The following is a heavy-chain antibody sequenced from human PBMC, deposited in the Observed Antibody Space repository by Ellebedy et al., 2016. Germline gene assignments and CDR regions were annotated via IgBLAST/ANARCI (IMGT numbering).Heavy chain of an antibody. CDR3: ARDPPSINTGTWG. J-gene: IGHJ4*02. D-gene: IGHD7-27*01. CDR1: GFTFDDYG. CDR2: INWNGGSS. V-gene: IGHV3-20*04. Sequence: GESLKISXAASGFTFDDYGMSWVRQAPGKGLEWVSGINWNGGSSGYADSVKGRFTISRDSSKNTLYLQMDSLRVDDTAVYYCARDPPSINTGTWGWGQGTLVTVSS.